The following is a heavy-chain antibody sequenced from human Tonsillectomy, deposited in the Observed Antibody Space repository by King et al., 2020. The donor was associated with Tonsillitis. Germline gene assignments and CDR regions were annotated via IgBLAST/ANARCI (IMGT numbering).Heavy chain of an antibody. J-gene: IGHJ4*02. CDR2: INHSGST. CDR3: ASDNQTGGIDY. Sequence: VQLQQWGAGLLKPSETLSLTCAVYGGSFSGYYWSWIRQPPGKGLEWIGEINHSGSTNYNPSLKSRVTISVDTSKNQFSLKLSSVTAADTAVYYCASDNQTGGIDYWGQGTLVTVSS. CDR1: GGSFSGYY. V-gene: IGHV4-34*01. D-gene: IGHD3-16*01.